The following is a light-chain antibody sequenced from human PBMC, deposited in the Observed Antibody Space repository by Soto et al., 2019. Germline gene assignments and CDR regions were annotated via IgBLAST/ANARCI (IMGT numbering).Light chain of an antibody. CDR2: KAS. V-gene: IGKV1-5*03. J-gene: IGKJ2*01. CDR3: QQYNSYPYT. Sequence: DIQMTQSPSTLSASVGDRVTITCRASQIISNYLAWYQQKPGTAPRLLIYKASNLKDGVPSRVSGSGSGTEFTLTISSLQPDDFATYYCQQYNSYPYTFGPGTKLEIK. CDR1: QIISNY.